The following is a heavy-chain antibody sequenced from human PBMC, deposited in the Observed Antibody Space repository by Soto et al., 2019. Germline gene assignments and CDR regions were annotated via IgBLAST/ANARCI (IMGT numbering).Heavy chain of an antibody. CDR3: ARGGTIFGVVIMQYFDY. Sequence: PSETLSLTYAVHGGTFCGYYWCWIRQPPGKGLEWIGEINHSGSTNYNPSLKSRVTISVDTSKNQFSLKLSSVTAADTAVYYCARGGTIFGVVIMQYFDYWGQGTLVTVSS. CDR1: GGTFCGYY. J-gene: IGHJ4*02. D-gene: IGHD3-3*01. CDR2: INHSGST. V-gene: IGHV4-34*01.